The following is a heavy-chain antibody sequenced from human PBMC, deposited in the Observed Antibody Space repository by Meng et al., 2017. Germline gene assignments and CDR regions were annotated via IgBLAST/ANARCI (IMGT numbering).Heavy chain of an antibody. CDR1: GFTFSSYW. D-gene: IGHD3-10*02. CDR3: AGIFGELFDWFDP. Sequence: LKISCAASGFTFSSYWMHWVRQAPGKGLVWVSRINSDGSSTSYADSVKGRFTISRDNAKNTLYLQMNSLRAEDTAVYYCAGIFGELFDWFDPWGQGTLVTVSS. CDR2: INSDGSST. V-gene: IGHV3-74*01. J-gene: IGHJ5*02.